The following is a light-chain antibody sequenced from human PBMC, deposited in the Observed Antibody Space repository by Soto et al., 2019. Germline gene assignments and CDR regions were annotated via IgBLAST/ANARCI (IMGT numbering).Light chain of an antibody. CDR1: QSISSW. J-gene: IGKJ4*01. CDR2: KTS. Sequence: DIQMTQSPSTLSASVGDRVTITCRASQSISSWLAWYQQKRGKAPKLLIYKTSNLESGVPSRFSGSGSGTEFSLTISSLQPDDFATYYCQQYKSFSLTFGGGTRVEVK. CDR3: QQYKSFSLT. V-gene: IGKV1-5*03.